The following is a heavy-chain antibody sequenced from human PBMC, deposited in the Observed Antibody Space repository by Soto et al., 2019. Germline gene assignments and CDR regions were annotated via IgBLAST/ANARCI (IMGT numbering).Heavy chain of an antibody. CDR1: GGNVRDHY. D-gene: IGHD3-3*01. V-gene: IGHV3-53*01. J-gene: IGHJ6*02. Sequence: VLLQRLCNAASGGNVRDHYVRWILKDQGKGLEWVSVIYSGGSTYYADSVKGRFTISRDNSKNTLYLQMNSLRAEDTAVYYCARARGSGSEYDFWSGYYTDYYYGMDVWGQGTTVTVSS. CDR2: IYSGGST. CDR3: ARARGSGSEYDFWSGYYTDYYYGMDV.